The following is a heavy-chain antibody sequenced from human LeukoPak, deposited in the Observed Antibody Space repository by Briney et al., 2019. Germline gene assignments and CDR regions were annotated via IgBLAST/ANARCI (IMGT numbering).Heavy chain of an antibody. V-gene: IGHV1-18*01. Sequence: ASVEVSCKTSGYTFSNFGINWVRQAHGQGLEWMGWISGNNDNPNYGQKFQGRFTVTTDSSTSTAYMELRNLRFDDTAVYYCARDGTSTDDYWGQGTLVTVSS. D-gene: IGHD2-2*01. CDR1: GYTFSNFG. J-gene: IGHJ4*02. CDR2: ISGNNDNP. CDR3: ARDGTSTDDY.